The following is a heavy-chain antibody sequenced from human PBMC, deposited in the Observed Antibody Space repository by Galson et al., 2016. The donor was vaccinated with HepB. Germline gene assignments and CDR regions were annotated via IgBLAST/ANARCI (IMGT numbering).Heavy chain of an antibody. D-gene: IGHD6-19*01. J-gene: IGHJ5*02. CDR3: IAASPPFRHSGGWSAWFDP. Sequence: SLRLSCAVSGFTFSTYAMHWVRQAPGKGLEWVAVISYDGSNEFYADSVKGRFTISRDNSMHTLYLQMTSLRGDDTAVYYCIAASPPFRHSGGWSAWFDPWGQGTLVTVSS. CDR2: ISYDGSNE. V-gene: IGHV3-30-3*01. CDR1: GFTFSTYA.